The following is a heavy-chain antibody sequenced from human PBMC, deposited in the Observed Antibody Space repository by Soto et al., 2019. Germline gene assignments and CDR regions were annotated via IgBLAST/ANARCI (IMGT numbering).Heavy chain of an antibody. J-gene: IGHJ6*02. D-gene: IGHD3-3*01. Sequence: GGSLRLSCAASGFTFSNAWMNWVRQAPGKGLEWVGRIKSKTDGGTTDYAAPVKGRFTISRDDSKNTLYLQMNSLKTEDTAVYYCTTDPYYDFWSGQGVYYYVMDVWGQGTTVTVSS. CDR3: TTDPYYDFWSGQGVYYYVMDV. CDR2: IKSKTDGGTT. V-gene: IGHV3-15*07. CDR1: GFTFSNAW.